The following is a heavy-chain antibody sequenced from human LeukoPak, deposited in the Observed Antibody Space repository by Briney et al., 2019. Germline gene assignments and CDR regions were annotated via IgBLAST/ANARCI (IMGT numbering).Heavy chain of an antibody. CDR3: ARDSGHIVATIHFDY. V-gene: IGHV3-33*08. CDR1: GFTFSTYA. D-gene: IGHD5-12*01. CDR2: IWYDGSKK. J-gene: IGHJ4*02. Sequence: GGSLRLSCAASGFTFSTYAVNWVRQVPGKGLEWVAVIWYDGSKKYYADSVKGRFTISRDNSKNTLYLQMNSLRAEDTAVYYCARDSGHIVATIHFDYWGQGTLVTVSS.